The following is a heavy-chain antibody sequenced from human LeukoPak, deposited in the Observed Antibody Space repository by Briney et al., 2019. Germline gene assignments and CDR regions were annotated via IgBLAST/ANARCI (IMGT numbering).Heavy chain of an antibody. Sequence: PGGSLRLSCAASGFTFSSYGMSWVRQAPGKGLEWVSAISGSGGSTYYADSVKGRFTISRDNSKNTLYLQMNSLRAEDTAVYYCAKGRGYSYGYGKVGYYYYYMDVWGKGTTVTISS. CDR2: ISGSGGST. CDR1: GFTFSSYG. J-gene: IGHJ6*03. D-gene: IGHD5-18*01. CDR3: AKGRGYSYGYGKVGYYYYYMDV. V-gene: IGHV3-23*01.